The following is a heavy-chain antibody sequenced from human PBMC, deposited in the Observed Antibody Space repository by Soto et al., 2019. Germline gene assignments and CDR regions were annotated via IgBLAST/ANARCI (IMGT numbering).Heavy chain of an antibody. CDR3: ARGPTDYPASSGNYFLDY. D-gene: IGHD3-22*01. CDR1: GYSFITYG. CDR2: ISTYNGNT. Sequence: QVQLVQSGAEVKKPGASVKVSCKVSGYSFITYGVSWVRQAPGQGRDGMGWISTYNGNTKYAERLQGRVTMTTDTLTRTGYMELRSLRSDDTAVYYCARGPTDYPASSGNYFLDYWGQGTMVTVSS. J-gene: IGHJ4*02. V-gene: IGHV1-18*01.